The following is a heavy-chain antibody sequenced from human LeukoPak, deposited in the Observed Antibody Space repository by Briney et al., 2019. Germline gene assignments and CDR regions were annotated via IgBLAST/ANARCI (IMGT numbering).Heavy chain of an antibody. Sequence: GESLKISCKASSYNFADYWIGWVRQLPGKGLEWMGLIYPGGSQIVYSPSFQGQVTISVDWSTSTVYLQWSTLKASDTAMYYCARRDYTSVWFDPWGQGTLVIVSS. V-gene: IGHV5-51*01. D-gene: IGHD4-11*01. CDR1: SYNFADYW. J-gene: IGHJ5*02. CDR3: ARRDYTSVWFDP. CDR2: IYPGGSQI.